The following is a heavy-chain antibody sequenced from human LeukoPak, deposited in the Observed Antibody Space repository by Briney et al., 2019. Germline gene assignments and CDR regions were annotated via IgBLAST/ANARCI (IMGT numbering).Heavy chain of an antibody. CDR2: ISSSSSYI. Sequence: GGSLRLSCAASGFTFSSYSMNWVRQAPGKGLEWVSSISSSSSYIYYADSVKGRFTISRDNSKNTLYLQMNSLRAEDTAVYYCASYLGYCSGGSCGAWFAFDIWGQGTMVTVSS. D-gene: IGHD2-15*01. V-gene: IGHV3-21*04. CDR3: ASYLGYCSGGSCGAWFAFDI. J-gene: IGHJ3*02. CDR1: GFTFSSYS.